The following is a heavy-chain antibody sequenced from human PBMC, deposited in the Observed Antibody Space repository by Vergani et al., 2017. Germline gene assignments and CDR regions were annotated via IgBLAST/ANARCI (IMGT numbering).Heavy chain of an antibody. CDR2: IYYSGTT. J-gene: IGHJ4*02. CDR3: LCGSGEDFDY. Sequence: QLQLQESGPGLVKPSETLSLTCTVSGGSISSGSYYWGWVRQPPGKGLEWIGTIYYSGTTHYKPSLKSRVTISVDTSKNQLSLKLSSVTAADTAVYYCLCGSGEDFDYWGQGTLVTVSS. CDR1: GGSISSGSYY. V-gene: IGHV4-39*01. D-gene: IGHD3-10*01.